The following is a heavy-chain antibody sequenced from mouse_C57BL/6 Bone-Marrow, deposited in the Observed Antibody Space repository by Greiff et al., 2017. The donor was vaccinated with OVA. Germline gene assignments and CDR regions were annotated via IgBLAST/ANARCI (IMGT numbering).Heavy chain of an antibody. CDR2: ICGGGGNT. V-gene: IGHV5-9*01. D-gene: IGHD2-3*01. Sequence: EVMLVESGGGLVKPGGSLKLSCAASGFTFSSYTMSWVRQTPEKSLEWVATICGGGGNTYYPDSVKGRFTISTDNAKNTLYLQMRWLRSEDTDLYYCTRRDGYYLFWYAMDYWGQGTSVTVSS. CDR3: TRRDGYYLFWYAMDY. CDR1: GFTFSSYT. J-gene: IGHJ4*01.